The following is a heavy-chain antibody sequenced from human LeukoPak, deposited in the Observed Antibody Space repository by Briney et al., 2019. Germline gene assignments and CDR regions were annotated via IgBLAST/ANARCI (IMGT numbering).Heavy chain of an antibody. V-gene: IGHV5-51*01. CDR2: IYPGDSDT. D-gene: IGHD2-21*02. Sequence: HGESLKISCKGSGYSFTNYWIAWVRQMPGKGLEWMGIIYPGDSDTRYSPSFQGQVTISADKSISTAYLRWSSLKASDTAMYYCARRASATADLDYWGQGTLVTVSS. CDR1: GYSFTNYW. J-gene: IGHJ4*02. CDR3: ARRASATADLDY.